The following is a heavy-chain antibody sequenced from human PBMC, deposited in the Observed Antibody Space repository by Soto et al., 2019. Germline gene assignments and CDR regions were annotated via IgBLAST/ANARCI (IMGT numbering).Heavy chain of an antibody. D-gene: IGHD6-19*01. CDR2: INAYNGNT. CDR1: GDTYTSYA. J-gene: IGHJ4*02. Sequence: ASVKLSCKASGDTYTSYAMYWVRQYTGQGLEWMGWINAYNGNTNYAQKLQGRVTMTTDTSTSTAYMELRSLRSDDTAVYYCARDPPIAVAVKLDYWGQGTLVTVSS. CDR3: ARDPPIAVAVKLDY. V-gene: IGHV1-18*01.